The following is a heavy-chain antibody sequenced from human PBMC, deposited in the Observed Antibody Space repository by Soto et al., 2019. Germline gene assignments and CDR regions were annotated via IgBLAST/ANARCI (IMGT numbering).Heavy chain of an antibody. CDR3: ARNSSDLNGWLDP. J-gene: IGHJ5*02. D-gene: IGHD3-22*01. V-gene: IGHV1-18*01. Sequence: QVQLVQSGAEVKEPGASVKVSCKASGYTFHDYAISWVRQAPGQGLEWMEWINPYSAYAQSAQNVRGRVSMTTDTSTNTAYMELRNLRADDTAVYYCARNSSDLNGWLDPWGKGTLVTVSS. CDR2: INPYSAYA. CDR1: GYTFHDYA.